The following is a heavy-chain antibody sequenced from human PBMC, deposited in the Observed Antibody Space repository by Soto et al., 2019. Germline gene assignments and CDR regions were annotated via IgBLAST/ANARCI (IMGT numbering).Heavy chain of an antibody. CDR1: GFTFTSYG. CDR2: IRGDGGQT. V-gene: IGHV3-23*01. J-gene: IGHJ4*02. D-gene: IGHD3-9*01. CDR3: ARDVGLDSDDFFAY. Sequence: GGSLRLSCTASGFTFTSYGMGWVRQAPGKGLQWVSTIRGDGGQTHYTDSVKGRFSISRDNSKNTVYLQMDSLRAEDTAMYFCARDVGLDSDDFFAYWGQGTQVTSPQ.